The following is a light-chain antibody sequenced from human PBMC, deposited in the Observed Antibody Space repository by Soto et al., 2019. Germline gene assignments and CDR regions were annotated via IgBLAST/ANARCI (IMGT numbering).Light chain of an antibody. CDR2: INSDGSH. CDR1: SGHSTNT. V-gene: IGLV4-69*01. CDR3: QTWGTGYAV. J-gene: IGLJ7*01. Sequence: QSVLTQSPSASASLGASVKLTCTLSSGHSTNTIAWHQQQPEKGSRYLMNINSDGSHTKGDGIPDRFSGSSSGAERYLTISSLQSEDEADYYCQTWGTGYAVFGGGTQLTVL.